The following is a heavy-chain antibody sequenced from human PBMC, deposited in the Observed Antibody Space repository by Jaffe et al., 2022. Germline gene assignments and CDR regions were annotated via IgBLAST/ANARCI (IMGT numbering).Heavy chain of an antibody. CDR1: GGSISSYY. J-gene: IGHJ4*02. Sequence: QVQLQESGPGLVKPSETLSLTCTVSGGSISSYYWSWIRQPPGKGLEWIGYIYYSGSTNYNPSLKSRVTISVDTSKNQFSLKLSSVTAADTAVYYCARLSSGSRGRDDYWGQGTLVTVSS. D-gene: IGHD1-26*01. CDR3: ARLSSGSRGRDDY. CDR2: IYYSGST. V-gene: IGHV4-59*01.